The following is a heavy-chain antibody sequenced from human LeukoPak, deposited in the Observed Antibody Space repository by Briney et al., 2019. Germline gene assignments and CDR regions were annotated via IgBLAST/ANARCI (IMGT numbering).Heavy chain of an antibody. Sequence: GGSLRLSCVASGFRFNVHTMSWIRQAPGKGLDWVASMKEDGSEIRYVDSVKGRFTISRDNSKNSLYLQMNSLRADDTGVNRCVKGGATRGRFENWGQGNLVTVSS. CDR1: GFRFNVHT. D-gene: IGHD1-26*01. V-gene: IGHV3-7*01. CDR3: VKGGATRGRFEN. CDR2: MKEDGSEI. J-gene: IGHJ4*02.